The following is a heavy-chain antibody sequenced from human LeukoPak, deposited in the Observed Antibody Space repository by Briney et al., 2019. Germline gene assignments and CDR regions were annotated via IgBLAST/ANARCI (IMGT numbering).Heavy chain of an antibody. J-gene: IGHJ5*02. V-gene: IGHV1-2*02. CDR3: ARENSGYCSGGSCFWFDP. CDR1: GYAFTGYY. CDR2: INPNSGGT. D-gene: IGHD2-15*01. Sequence: ASVKVSCKAPGYAFTGYYMHWVRQAPGQGLEWMGWINPNSGGTNYAQKFQGRVTMTRDTSISTAYMELSRLRSDDTAVYYCARENSGYCSGGSCFWFDPWGQGTLVTVSS.